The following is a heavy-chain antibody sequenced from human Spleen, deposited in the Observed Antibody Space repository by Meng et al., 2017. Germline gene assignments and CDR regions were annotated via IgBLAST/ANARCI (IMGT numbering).Heavy chain of an antibody. CDR1: GVSFSGYY. CDR3: ARNLVGSSLDY. CDR2: INHSGST. Sequence: QVQLQEWGAGLLKPSETLSLTCAVYGVSFSGYYWSWIRQPPGKGLEWIGEINHSGSTNYNPSLKSRVTISVDTSKNQFSLDLRSVIAADTAVYFCARNLVGSSLDYWGQGTLVTVSS. D-gene: IGHD1-14*01. J-gene: IGHJ4*02. V-gene: IGHV4-34*01.